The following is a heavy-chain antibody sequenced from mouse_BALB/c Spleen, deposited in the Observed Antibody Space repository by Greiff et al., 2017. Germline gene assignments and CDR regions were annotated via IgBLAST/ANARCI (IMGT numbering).Heavy chain of an antibody. Sequence: EVQLQQSGAELVRSGASVKLSCTASGFNIKDYYMHWVKQRPEQGLEWIGWIDPENGDTEYAPKFQGKATMTADTSSNTAYLQLSSLTSEDTAVYYCNGYLGGTGAWFAYWGQGTLVTVSA. CDR1: GFNIKDYY. CDR3: NGYLGGTGAWFAY. D-gene: IGHD1-1*01. CDR2: IDPENGDT. J-gene: IGHJ3*01. V-gene: IGHV14-4*02.